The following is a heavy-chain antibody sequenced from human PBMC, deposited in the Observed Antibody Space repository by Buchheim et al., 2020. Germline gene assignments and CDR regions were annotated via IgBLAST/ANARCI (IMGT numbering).Heavy chain of an antibody. V-gene: IGHV1-8*02. Sequence: QVQLVQSGAEVKKPGASVKVSCKASGYTFTSYYINWVRQATGQGLEWMGLMNPNSGNTGYAQKFQGRVTMTRTTSISTAYMELSSRSSEDTAVYYCARGVAAGPGSDYWGQGTL. J-gene: IGHJ4*02. CDR3: ARGVAAGPGSDY. D-gene: IGHD6-13*01. CDR2: MNPNSGNT. CDR1: GYTFTSYY.